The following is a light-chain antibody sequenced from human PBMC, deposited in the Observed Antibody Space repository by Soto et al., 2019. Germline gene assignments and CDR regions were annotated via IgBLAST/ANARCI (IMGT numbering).Light chain of an antibody. Sequence: DIQLTQSTSFLSASVGDRVTITCRASPGISSYLAWYQQKPGKAPKLLIYAASTLQSGVPSRFSGSGSGKEFTLTISSLQPEDFATYYCQQLNSYLTFGPGTKVDIK. CDR1: PGISSY. CDR3: QQLNSYLT. J-gene: IGKJ3*01. CDR2: AAS. V-gene: IGKV1-9*01.